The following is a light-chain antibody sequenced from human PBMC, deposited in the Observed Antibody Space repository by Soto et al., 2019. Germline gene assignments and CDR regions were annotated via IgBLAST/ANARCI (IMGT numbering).Light chain of an antibody. CDR2: AAS. V-gene: IGKV1-27*01. CDR1: QDIGNF. J-gene: IGKJ1*01. CDR3: QKYNSAPWT. Sequence: DIQMTQSPSSLSASVGDRVTITCRASQDIGNFLAWYQQKPGNSPRLLIYAASSLESGVPSRFSGRGSGTDFTLTISSMHPEDVASYFCQKYNSAPWTFGQGTKVDIK.